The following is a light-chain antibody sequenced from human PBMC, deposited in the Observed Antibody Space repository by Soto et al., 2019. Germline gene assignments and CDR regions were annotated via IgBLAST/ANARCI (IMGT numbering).Light chain of an antibody. V-gene: IGLV2-14*03. CDR3: SSYTRDRTII. CDR1: SSDVGGYNY. Sequence: QSALTQPASVSGSPGQSSTFSCTGTSSDVGGYNYVCWYQHHPGKAPKLIIYDVTNRPSGVSNRFSDSKSGNTASLTISGLQAEDEADYYCSSYTRDRTIIFGGGTKLTVL. CDR2: DVT. J-gene: IGLJ2*01.